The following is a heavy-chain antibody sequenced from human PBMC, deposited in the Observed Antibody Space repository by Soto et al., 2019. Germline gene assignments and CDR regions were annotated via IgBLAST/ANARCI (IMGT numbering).Heavy chain of an antibody. CDR3: ARGGPLEMATIIGGDY. CDR2: IWYDGSNK. Sequence: QVQLVESGGGVVQPGRSLRLSCAASGFIFSNFGMHWVRQAPGKGLEWVAVIWYDGSNKYYADSVKGRFTISRDNSKNTLYLQMNSLRAEDTAVYYCARGGPLEMATIIGGDYWGQGTLVTVSS. J-gene: IGHJ4*02. V-gene: IGHV3-30*19. D-gene: IGHD5-12*01. CDR1: GFIFSNFG.